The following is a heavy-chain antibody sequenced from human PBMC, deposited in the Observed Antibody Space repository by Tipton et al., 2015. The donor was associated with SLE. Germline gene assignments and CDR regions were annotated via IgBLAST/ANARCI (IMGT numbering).Heavy chain of an antibody. CDR3: ASYIAVAGTEKFDY. D-gene: IGHD6-19*01. V-gene: IGHV4-39*01. CDR1: GGDISSRDYF. Sequence: LRLSCTVSGGDISSRDYFWGWIRQPPGKGLEWIGSIYYRGSIYHNPSPKSRVSISVDPSNNQFSLRLSSVTAADTAVYYCASYIAVAGTEKFDYWGQGTLVTVSS. J-gene: IGHJ4*02. CDR2: IYYRGSI.